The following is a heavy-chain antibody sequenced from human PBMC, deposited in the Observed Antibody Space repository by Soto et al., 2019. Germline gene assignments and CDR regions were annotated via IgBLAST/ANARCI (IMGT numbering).Heavy chain of an antibody. CDR1: GFTFSSYW. J-gene: IGHJ4*02. Sequence: GGALILSCAASGFTFSSYWMHWVRPPPGKGVVWVSRINSDGSSTSYAGSGKGRFTISRDNAKNTLYLQMNSLRAEDTALYYCVRGSPYYDFWSGYYQPYFFDYWGQGTRVTVSS. CDR2: INSDGSST. CDR3: VRGSPYYDFWSGYYQPYFFDY. V-gene: IGHV3-74*01. D-gene: IGHD3-3*01.